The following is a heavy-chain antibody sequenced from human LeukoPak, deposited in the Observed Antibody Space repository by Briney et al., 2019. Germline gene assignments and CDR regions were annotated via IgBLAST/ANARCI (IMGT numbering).Heavy chain of an antibody. CDR2: INHSGST. D-gene: IGHD1-26*01. V-gene: IGHV4-34*01. Sequence: SDTLSLTCAVYVGSFSGYYWSWIRQPPGKGLEWIREINHSGSTNYNPSLKSRVTISVDTSKNQFSLKLSSVTAADTAVYYCARGGRIVGATPVLDYWGQGTLVTVSS. CDR1: VGSFSGYY. J-gene: IGHJ4*02. CDR3: ARGGRIVGATPVLDY.